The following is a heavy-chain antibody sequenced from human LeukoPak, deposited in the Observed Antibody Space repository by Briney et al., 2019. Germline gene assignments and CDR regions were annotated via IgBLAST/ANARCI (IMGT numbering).Heavy chain of an antibody. CDR3: AREGQRVSAAFFYYYYYGMDV. V-gene: IGHV3-30*03. CDR1: GFTFSSYG. Sequence: GGSLRLSCAASGFTFSSYGMHWVRQAPGKGLEWVAVISYDGSNKYYADSVKGRFTISRDNSKNTLYLQMNSLRAEDTAVYYCAREGQRVSAAFFYYYYYGMDVWGQGTTVTVSS. J-gene: IGHJ6*02. CDR2: ISYDGSNK. D-gene: IGHD6-13*01.